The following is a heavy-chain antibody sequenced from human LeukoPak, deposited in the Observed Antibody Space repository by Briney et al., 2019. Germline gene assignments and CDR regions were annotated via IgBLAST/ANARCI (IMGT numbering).Heavy chain of an antibody. J-gene: IGHJ4*02. Sequence: SGTLSLTCAVSGGSISRSNWWSWVRQPPGKGLEWIGEIYHSGSTNYNPSLKSRVTISVDTSKNQFSLKLSSVTAADTAVYYCARLGDGYSYFFDYWGQGTLVTVSS. CDR3: ARLGDGYSYFFDY. D-gene: IGHD5-24*01. V-gene: IGHV4-4*02. CDR1: GGSISRSNW. CDR2: IYHSGST.